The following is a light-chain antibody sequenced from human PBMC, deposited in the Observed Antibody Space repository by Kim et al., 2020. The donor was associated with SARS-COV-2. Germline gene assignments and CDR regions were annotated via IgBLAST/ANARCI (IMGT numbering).Light chain of an antibody. J-gene: IGLJ3*02. CDR2: HGN. V-gene: IGLV1-44*01. CDR3: AAWADSLNGWV. CDR1: TSINGSNT. Sequence: GQRVTISCSGSTSINGSNTVNWLQHPPGTAPKLLIYHGNEPPSGVPDRFSGSISGTSASLAISGLQSEDEANYYCAAWADSLNGWVFGGGTKVTVL.